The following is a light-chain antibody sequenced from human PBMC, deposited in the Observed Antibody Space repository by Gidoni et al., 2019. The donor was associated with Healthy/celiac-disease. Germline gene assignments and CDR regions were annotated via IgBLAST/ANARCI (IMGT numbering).Light chain of an antibody. CDR1: QSVSSY. CDR2: DAS. J-gene: IGKJ5*01. Sequence: EIVLTQSPATLSLSPGARATLSCRASQSVSSYLAWYQQKPGQAPRLLIYDASNRATGIPARFSGSGSGTDFTLPISSLEPEDFAVYYCQQRSNWPITFGQGTRLEIK. V-gene: IGKV3-11*01. CDR3: QQRSNWPIT.